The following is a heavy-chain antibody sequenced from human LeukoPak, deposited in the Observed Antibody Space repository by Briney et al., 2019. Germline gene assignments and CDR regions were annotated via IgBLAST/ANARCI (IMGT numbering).Heavy chain of an antibody. CDR1: GYTFTGYY. CDR2: INPNSGGT. Sequence: GSSVKVSCKASGYTFTGYYMHWVRQAPGQGLEWMGWINPNSGGTNYPQKFQGRVTMTRDTSISTAYMELSRLRSDDTAVYYCARGVLGISSSWYDYWGQGTLVTVSS. CDR3: ARGVLGISSSWYDY. D-gene: IGHD6-13*01. J-gene: IGHJ4*02. V-gene: IGHV1-2*02.